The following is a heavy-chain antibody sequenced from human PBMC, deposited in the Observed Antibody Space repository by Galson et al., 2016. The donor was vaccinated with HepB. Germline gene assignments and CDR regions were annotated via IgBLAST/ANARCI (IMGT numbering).Heavy chain of an antibody. Sequence: SLRLSCAASGLIFSSYEMNWVRQAPGKGLEWVSYISSSGTTIYYADSVRGRFTISRDTAKNSLYLQMNSLRAEDTAVYYCALTWSYYDNRGVFQHWGQGTLVTVSS. CDR1: GLIFSSYE. CDR2: ISSSGTTI. D-gene: IGHD3-10*01. CDR3: ALTWSYYDNRGVFQH. J-gene: IGHJ1*01. V-gene: IGHV3-48*03.